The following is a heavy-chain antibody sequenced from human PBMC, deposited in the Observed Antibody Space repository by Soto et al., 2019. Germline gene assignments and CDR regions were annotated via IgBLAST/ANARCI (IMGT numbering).Heavy chain of an antibody. CDR2: LYWDDDK. V-gene: IGHV2-5*02. Sequence: QITLKESGPTLVKPTQTLTLTCTLSGFSLSTSGVGVGWIRRPPGKALEWLELLYWDDDKRYSPSLKSRLTSTKDTSKNQVVLTMTNMDPVDTAAYYCAHRPSYCSGGSCDSGVDYWGQGTLVTVSS. CDR3: AHRPSYCSGGSCDSGVDY. D-gene: IGHD2-15*01. CDR1: GFSLSTSGVG. J-gene: IGHJ4*02.